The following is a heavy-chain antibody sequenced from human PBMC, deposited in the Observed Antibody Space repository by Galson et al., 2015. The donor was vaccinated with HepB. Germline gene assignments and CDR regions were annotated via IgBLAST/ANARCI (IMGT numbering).Heavy chain of an antibody. J-gene: IGHJ4*02. V-gene: IGHV3-9*01. CDR2: ISWNGGSI. Sequence: SLRLSCAASGFIFDDYAMHWVRQAPGKGLEWVSGISWNGGSIGYVDSVKGRFTISRDNAKKSLYLQMNSLRAEDTALYYCAKDIATSSWHLEFWGQGTLVAVSS. CDR3: AKDIATSSWHLEF. D-gene: IGHD6-13*01. CDR1: GFIFDDYA.